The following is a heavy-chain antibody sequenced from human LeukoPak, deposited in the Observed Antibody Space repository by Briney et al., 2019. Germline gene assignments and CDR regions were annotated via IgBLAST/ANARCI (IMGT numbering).Heavy chain of an antibody. CDR2: IRYDGSNK. Sequence: PGGSLRLSCAASGFTFGSYGMHWVRQAPGKGLEWVAFIRYDGSNKYYADSVKGRFTISRDNSKNTLYLQMNSLRAEDTAVYYCAKHSCANGVCYLPDYWGQGTLVTVSS. V-gene: IGHV3-30*02. CDR1: GFTFGSYG. D-gene: IGHD2-8*01. J-gene: IGHJ4*02. CDR3: AKHSCANGVCYLPDY.